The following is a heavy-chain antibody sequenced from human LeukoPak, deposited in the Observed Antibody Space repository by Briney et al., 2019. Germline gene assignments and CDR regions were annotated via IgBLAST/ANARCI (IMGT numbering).Heavy chain of an antibody. J-gene: IGHJ4*02. D-gene: IGHD2-2*01. Sequence: GASVKVSCKVSGYTLTELSMHWVRQAPGKGLEWMGGFDPEDGETIYAQKFQGGVTMTEDTSTDTAYMELSSLRSEDTAVYYCASTVLSSTSPFDYWGQGTLVTVSS. CDR2: FDPEDGET. CDR1: GYTLTELS. V-gene: IGHV1-24*01. CDR3: ASTVLSSTSPFDY.